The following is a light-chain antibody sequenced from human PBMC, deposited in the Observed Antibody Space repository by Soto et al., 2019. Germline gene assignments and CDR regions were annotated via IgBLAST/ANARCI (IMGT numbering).Light chain of an antibody. CDR3: QQRSNWPPYT. V-gene: IGKV3-11*01. J-gene: IGKJ2*01. CDR1: QSVSSY. Sequence: EIVLTQSPATLSLSPGERATLSCRASQSVSSYLAWYQQKPGQAPRLLIYDASNRATGIPARFSGSGSGTDFTLTISSLEPEDFAVYYCQQRSNWPPYTFGQGTTLELK. CDR2: DAS.